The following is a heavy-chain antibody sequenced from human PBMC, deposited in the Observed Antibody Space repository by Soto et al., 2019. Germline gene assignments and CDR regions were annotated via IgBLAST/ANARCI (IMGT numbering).Heavy chain of an antibody. J-gene: IGHJ4*02. CDR1: GFTFSSYA. D-gene: IGHD5-18*01. CDR3: AKEMLRGLTAMDYGCVDY. Sequence: PGGSLRLSCAASGFTFSSYAMSWVRQAPGKGLEWVSAISGSGGSTYYADSVKGRFTISRDNSKNTLYLQMNSLRAEDTAVYYCAKEMLRGLTAMDYGCVDYWGQGTLVTVSS. CDR2: ISGSGGST. V-gene: IGHV3-23*01.